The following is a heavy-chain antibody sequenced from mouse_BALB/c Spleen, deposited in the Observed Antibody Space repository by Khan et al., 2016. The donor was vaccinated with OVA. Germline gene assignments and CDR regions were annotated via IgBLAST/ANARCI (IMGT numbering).Heavy chain of an antibody. V-gene: IGHV5-15*02. CDR3: ARSWAMDY. Sequence: EVKLMESGGGLVQPGGSRKLSCAASGFTFSDYGMAWVRQAPGKGPEWVAFISSLAYSIYYADTVTGRFTTSRENAKNTLYLEMSSLRAEDTAMYYCARSWAMDYWGQGTSVTVSS. CDR2: ISSLAYSI. J-gene: IGHJ4*01. CDR1: GFTFSDYG.